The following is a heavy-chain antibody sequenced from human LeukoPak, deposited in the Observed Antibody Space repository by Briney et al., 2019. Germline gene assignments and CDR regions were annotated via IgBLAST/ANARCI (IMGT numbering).Heavy chain of an antibody. J-gene: IGHJ6*03. CDR2: IKQDGSEK. V-gene: IGHV3-7*03. CDR1: GFTFTSYW. Sequence: GGSLRLSCAASGFTFTSYWMSWVRQAPGKGLEWVANIKQDGSEKYYVDSVKGRFTISRDNSKNTLYLQMNSLRAEDTAVYYCAKAPKPAAISMLRGVRSNYYYMDVWGKGTTVTISS. CDR3: AKAPKPAAISMLRGVRSNYYYMDV. D-gene: IGHD3-10*01.